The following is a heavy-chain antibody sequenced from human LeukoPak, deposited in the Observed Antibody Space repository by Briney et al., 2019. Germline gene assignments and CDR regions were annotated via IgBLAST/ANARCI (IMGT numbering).Heavy chain of an antibody. D-gene: IGHD3-10*01. CDR2: INTDGGST. Sequence: GSLRLSCAASGFTFSSYWMHWVRQAPGKGLVWVSRINTDGGSTNYADSVKGRFTISRDNAKNTLYLQMNSLRAEDTAVYYCARVLWGARGDYWGQGTLVTVSS. CDR1: GFTFSSYW. J-gene: IGHJ4*02. CDR3: ARVLWGARGDY. V-gene: IGHV3-74*01.